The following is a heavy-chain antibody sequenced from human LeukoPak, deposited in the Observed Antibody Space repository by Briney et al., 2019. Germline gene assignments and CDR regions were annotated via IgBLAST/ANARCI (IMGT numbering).Heavy chain of an antibody. CDR3: ARETIVVVPAAYYYYYYMDV. D-gene: IGHD2-2*01. CDR1: GGSISSGGYY. CDR2: IYHSGST. Sequence: SETLSLTCTVSGGSISSGGYYWSWIRQPPGKGLEWIGYIYHSGSTYYNPSLKSRVTISVDRSKNQFSLKLSSVTAADTAVYYCARETIVVVPAAYYYYYYMDVWGKGTTVTVSS. V-gene: IGHV4-30-2*01. J-gene: IGHJ6*03.